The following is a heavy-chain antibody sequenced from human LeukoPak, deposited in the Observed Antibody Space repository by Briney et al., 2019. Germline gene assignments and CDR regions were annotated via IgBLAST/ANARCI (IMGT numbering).Heavy chain of an antibody. CDR1: GFTFSSYA. Sequence: PGGSLRLSRAASGFTFSSYAMSWGRQAPGKGLEWVSAISGSGGSTYYADSVKGRFTISSANSKNTLYLKMNSLTAQDTAVYYCAKGGVAGYYFDSWGQGTLVTVSS. J-gene: IGHJ4*02. CDR2: ISGSGGST. D-gene: IGHD6-19*01. CDR3: AKGGVAGYYFDS. V-gene: IGHV3-23*01.